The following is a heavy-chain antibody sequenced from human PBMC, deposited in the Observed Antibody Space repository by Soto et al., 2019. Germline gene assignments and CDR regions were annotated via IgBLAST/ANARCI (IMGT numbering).Heavy chain of an antibody. CDR2: IGTAGDT. V-gene: IGHV3-13*01. CDR1: GFNFISYY. J-gene: IGHJ6*02. D-gene: IGHD3-16*01. Sequence: GGSLRVSCAASGFNFISYYRHWVRHDTGKGLEWVSAIGTAGDTYYPGSVKGRFTISRENAKNSLYLQMNSLRAEDTAVYYCAREGGYYYGMDVWGQGTTVTVSS. CDR3: AREGGYYYGMDV.